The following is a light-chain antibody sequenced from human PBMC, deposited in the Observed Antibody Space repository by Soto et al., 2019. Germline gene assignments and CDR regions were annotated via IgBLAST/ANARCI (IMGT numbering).Light chain of an antibody. J-gene: IGLJ1*01. CDR2: EVS. CDR3: SSYTSSSTFALYV. V-gene: IGLV2-14*01. Sequence: QSALTQPASVSGSPGQSITISCTGTSSDVGGYNYVSWYQQHPGKAPKLMIYEVSNRPSGVSNRFSGSKSGNTASLTISGLQAEDEADYYCSSYTSSSTFALYVFGTGTKVTVL. CDR1: SSDVGGYNY.